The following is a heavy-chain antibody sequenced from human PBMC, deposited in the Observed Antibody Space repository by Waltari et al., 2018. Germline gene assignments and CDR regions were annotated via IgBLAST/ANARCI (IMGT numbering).Heavy chain of an antibody. J-gene: IGHJ4*02. V-gene: IGHV3-49*04. CDR1: GFTFGDYV. Sequence: EVQLVESGGGLVHPGRSLRLPCTASGFTFGDYVMSWVRQAPGKGLEWVGFIRSKAYGGTTEYAASVKGRFTISRDDSKSIAYLQMNSLKTEDTAVYYCTRDDYFDYWGQGTLVTVSS. CDR3: TRDDYFDY. CDR2: IRSKAYGGTT.